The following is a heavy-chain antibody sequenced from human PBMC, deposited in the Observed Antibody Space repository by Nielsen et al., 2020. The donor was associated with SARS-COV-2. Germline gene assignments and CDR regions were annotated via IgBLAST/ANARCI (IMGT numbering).Heavy chain of an antibody. CDR3: TRVYYYGSGSLDY. V-gene: IGHV3-74*03. Sequence: GESLKISCAASGFIFSNYRMHWVRQAPGQGLVWVSHINPDDSKTTYADSVKGRFTISRDDSKSIAYLQMNSLKTEDTAVYYCTRVYYYGSGSLDYWGQGTLVTVSS. CDR2: INPDDSKT. D-gene: IGHD3-10*01. J-gene: IGHJ4*02. CDR1: GFIFSNYR.